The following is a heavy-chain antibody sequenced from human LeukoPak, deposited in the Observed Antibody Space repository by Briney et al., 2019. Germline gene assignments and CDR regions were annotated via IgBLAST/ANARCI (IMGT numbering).Heavy chain of an antibody. J-gene: IGHJ4*02. CDR3: ARSIPSLNYFDY. D-gene: IGHD2-21*01. CDR1: GYXFTSYY. Sequence: ASVKVSCKTSGYXFTSYYIHWVRQAPGQGLEWMGVFNPSTGNTDYAQKFQGRVTMTGDTSTSTVYMQLSGLRSEDTAVYYCARSIPSLNYFDYWGQGTLVTVSS. V-gene: IGHV1-46*01. CDR2: FNPSTGNT.